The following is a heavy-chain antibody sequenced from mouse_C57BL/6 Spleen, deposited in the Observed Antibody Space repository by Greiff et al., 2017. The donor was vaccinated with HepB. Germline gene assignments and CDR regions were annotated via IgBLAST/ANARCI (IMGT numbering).Heavy chain of an antibody. CDR3: ARHTTVVAKDWYFDV. Sequence: EVQLQQSGPELVKPGASVKISCKASGYTFTDYYMNWVKQSHGKSLEWIGDINPNNGGTSYNQKFKGKATLTVDKSSSTAYMELRSLTSEDSAVYYCARHTTVVAKDWYFDVWGTGTTVTVSS. CDR2: INPNNGGT. CDR1: GYTFTDYY. D-gene: IGHD1-1*01. V-gene: IGHV1-26*01. J-gene: IGHJ1*03.